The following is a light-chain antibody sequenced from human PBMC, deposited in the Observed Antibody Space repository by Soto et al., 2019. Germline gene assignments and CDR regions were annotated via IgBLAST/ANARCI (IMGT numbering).Light chain of an antibody. CDR3: QQYESTPPT. CDR2: WAS. Sequence: DIVMTQSPDSLAVSLGERATINCKSSQSVLYSSNNKNYLAWYQQRPGQPPKLLIYWASTRESGVPDQFSGSGSGTDYTLTITSLQADDVAVYYCQQYESTPPTFGQGTKLEIK. V-gene: IGKV4-1*01. J-gene: IGKJ2*01. CDR1: QSVLYSSNNKNY.